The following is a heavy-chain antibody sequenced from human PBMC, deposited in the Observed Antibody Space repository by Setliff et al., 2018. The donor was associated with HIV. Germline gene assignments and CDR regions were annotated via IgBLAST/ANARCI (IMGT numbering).Heavy chain of an antibody. V-gene: IGHV4-34*01. CDR2: INHSGST. Sequence: PSETLSLTCAVYGGSFNGYSWTWIRQPPGKGLEWIGGINHSGSTNYNPSLKSRVTMSVDTSKNQFSLKLSSVTAADTAVYYCARDTTPGVGQAANWFDPWGQGTLVTVSS. CDR1: GGSFNGYS. CDR3: ARDTTPGVGQAANWFDP. D-gene: IGHD1-1*01. J-gene: IGHJ5*02.